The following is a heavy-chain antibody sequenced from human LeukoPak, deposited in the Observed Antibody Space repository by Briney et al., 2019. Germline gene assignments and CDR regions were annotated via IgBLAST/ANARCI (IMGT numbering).Heavy chain of an antibody. J-gene: IGHJ4*02. D-gene: IGHD3-10*01. Sequence: SETLSLTCTVSGGSISSYWWSWIRQPPGKGLEWIGYIYYSGSTNYNPSLKSRVTISVDTSKNQFSLKLSSVTAADTAVYYCAASYYYGSGSYYPFFDYWGQGTLVTVSS. CDR3: AASYYYGSGSYYPFFDY. CDR2: IYYSGST. V-gene: IGHV4-59*08. CDR1: GGSISSYW.